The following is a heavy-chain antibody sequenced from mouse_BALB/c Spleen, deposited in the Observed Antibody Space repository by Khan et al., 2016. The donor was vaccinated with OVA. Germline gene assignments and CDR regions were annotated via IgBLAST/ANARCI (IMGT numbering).Heavy chain of an antibody. CDR1: GYTFTSYW. CDR3: ARGGITTGYFDY. J-gene: IGHJ2*01. CDR2: LYPGDGDT. V-gene: IGHV1-87*01. Sequence: VQLQEAGAELARPGASVKLSCKASGYTFTSYWMQWVKQRPGQGLEWIGTLYPGDGDTRYTQTFKSKATLTADKSSSTAYMQLSSLASEDSAVYYCARGGITTGYFDYWGQGTTLTVSS. D-gene: IGHD1-1*01.